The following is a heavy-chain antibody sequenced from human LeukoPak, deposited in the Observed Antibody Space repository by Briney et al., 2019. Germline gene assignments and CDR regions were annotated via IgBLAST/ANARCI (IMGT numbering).Heavy chain of an antibody. D-gene: IGHD3-10*01. J-gene: IGHJ5*02. V-gene: IGHV4-34*01. Sequence: PSETLSLTCAVYGGSFSGYYWSWIRQPPGKGLEWIGEINHSGSTYYNPSLKSRVTISVDTSKNQFSLKPSSVTAADTAVYYCARGLSTMVRGVIRFHNWFDPWGQGTLVTVSS. CDR3: ARGLSTMVRGVIRFHNWFDP. CDR1: GGSFSGYY. CDR2: INHSGST.